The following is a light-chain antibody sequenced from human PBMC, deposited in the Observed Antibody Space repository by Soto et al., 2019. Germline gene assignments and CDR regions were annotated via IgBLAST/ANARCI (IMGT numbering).Light chain of an antibody. CDR3: QQYNNWPPLT. CDR2: DAS. V-gene: IGKV3-15*01. Sequence: MTQSPATLSVSPGERATLSCRASQFIGSNLAWYQQKPGEAPRLLMYDASSRATGIPARFSGSGSGTEFALTISSLQSEDFAIYYWQQYNNWPPLTFGGGTKVEIK. J-gene: IGKJ4*01. CDR1: QFIGSN.